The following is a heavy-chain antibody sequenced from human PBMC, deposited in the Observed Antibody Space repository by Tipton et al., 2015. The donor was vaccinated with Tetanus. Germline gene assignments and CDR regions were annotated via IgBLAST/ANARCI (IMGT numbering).Heavy chain of an antibody. J-gene: IGHJ6*02. CDR3: ARVGVLITGTTRGMDV. CDR2: IIPIFGTA. D-gene: IGHD1-7*01. V-gene: IGHV1-69*01. Sequence: QVQLVQSGAEVKKPGSSVKVSCKASGGTFSSYAISWVRQAPGQGLEWMGGIIPIFGTANYAQKFQGRVTITADESTSTAYMELSRLRSDDTAVYYWARVGVLITGTTRGMDVWGQGTTVTVSS. CDR1: GGTFSSYA.